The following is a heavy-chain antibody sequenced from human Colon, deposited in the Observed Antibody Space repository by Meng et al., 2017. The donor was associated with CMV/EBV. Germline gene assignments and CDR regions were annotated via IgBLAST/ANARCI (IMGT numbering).Heavy chain of an antibody. Sequence: KVSCKASGGTFSSYAISGVRQAPGQGLEWMGGIIPIFGTANYAQKFQGRVTITTDESTSTAYMELSSLRSEDTAVYYCARVFSGGTDYWGQGTLVTVSS. J-gene: IGHJ4*02. V-gene: IGHV1-69*05. CDR3: ARVFSGGTDY. CDR2: IIPIFGTA. CDR1: GGTFSSYA. D-gene: IGHD2-15*01.